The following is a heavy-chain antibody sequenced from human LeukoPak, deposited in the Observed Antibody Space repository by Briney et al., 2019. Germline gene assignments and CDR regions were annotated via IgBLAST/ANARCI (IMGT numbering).Heavy chain of an antibody. J-gene: IGHJ4*02. Sequence: STYYADSVKGRFTISRDNSKNTLYLQMNSLRAEDTAVYYCARDAHYYDSSGYVDYWGQGTLVTVSS. CDR3: ARDAHYYDSSGYVDY. D-gene: IGHD3-22*01. CDR2: ST. V-gene: IGHV3-66*03.